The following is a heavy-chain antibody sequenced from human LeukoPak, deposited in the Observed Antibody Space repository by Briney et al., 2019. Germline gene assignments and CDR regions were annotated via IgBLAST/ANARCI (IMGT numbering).Heavy chain of an antibody. CDR3: ARAVGSYLAFDI. J-gene: IGHJ3*02. Sequence: SETLSLTCTVSGGSISSSSYYWGWIRQPPGKGLEWIGSIYYSGSTNYNPSLKSRVTISVDTSKNQFSLKLSSVTAADTAVYYCARAVGSYLAFDIWGQGTMVTVSS. CDR2: IYYSGST. D-gene: IGHD1-26*01. V-gene: IGHV4-39*07. CDR1: GGSISSSSYY.